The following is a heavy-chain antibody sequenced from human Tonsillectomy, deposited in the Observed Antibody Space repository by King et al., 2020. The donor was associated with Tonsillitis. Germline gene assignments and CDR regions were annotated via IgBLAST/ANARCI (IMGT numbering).Heavy chain of an antibody. Sequence: QLVQSGGGLVKPGGSLRLSCAASGFTFSTYSMNWVRQAPGKGLEWVSSISSSRNYIYYADSVKGRFTISRDNAKNSLYLQMNSLRVEDTAVYYCARAHDYDSSGYYFFDYWGQGTLVTVSS. CDR1: GFTFSTYS. CDR3: ARAHDYDSSGYYFFDY. J-gene: IGHJ4*02. D-gene: IGHD3-22*01. CDR2: ISSSRNYI. V-gene: IGHV3-21*01.